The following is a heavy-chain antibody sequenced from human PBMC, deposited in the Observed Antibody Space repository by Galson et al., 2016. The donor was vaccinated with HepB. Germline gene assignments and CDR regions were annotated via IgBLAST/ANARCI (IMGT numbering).Heavy chain of an antibody. CDR1: GFTFRSFA. Sequence: SLRLSCAGSGFTFRSFAMSWVRQAPGKGLQWVSTITGSGDRVFYTDSVKGRFTISRDNSKNTLYLQMNSLRAEDTAVYYCAYGGGNFDYWGQGTLVTVSS. J-gene: IGHJ4*02. CDR2: ITGSGDRV. CDR3: AYGGGNFDY. V-gene: IGHV3-23*01. D-gene: IGHD4-17*01.